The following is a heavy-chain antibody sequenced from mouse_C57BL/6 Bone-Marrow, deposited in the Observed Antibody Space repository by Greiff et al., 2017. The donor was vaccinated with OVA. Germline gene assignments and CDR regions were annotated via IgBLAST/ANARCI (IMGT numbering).Heavy chain of an antibody. CDR1: GYTFTSYG. D-gene: IGHD2-4*01. Sequence: LVESGAELARPGASVKLSCKASGYTFTSYGISWVKQRTGQGLEWIGEIYPRSGNTYYNEKFKGKATLTADKSSSTAYMELRSLTSEDSAVYFCARWGYDYYFDYWGQGTTLTVSS. CDR2: IYPRSGNT. J-gene: IGHJ2*01. V-gene: IGHV1-81*01. CDR3: ARWGYDYYFDY.